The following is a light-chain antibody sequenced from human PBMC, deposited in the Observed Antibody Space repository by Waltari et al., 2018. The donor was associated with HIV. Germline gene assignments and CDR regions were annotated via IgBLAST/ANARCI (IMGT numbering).Light chain of an antibody. CDR2: DNN. J-gene: IGLJ3*02. CDR3: VTWDKSLTAVV. CDR1: SSNIGSRS. V-gene: IGLV1-51*01. Sequence: QSVLTQPPSVSAAPGQKVTISCSGSSSNIGSRSVSWYQPLPGRAPKLLLYDNNWRPSGIPGRFSGSKSGTSATLGITGLQTGDEADYYCVTWDKSLTAVVFGGGTKLTVL.